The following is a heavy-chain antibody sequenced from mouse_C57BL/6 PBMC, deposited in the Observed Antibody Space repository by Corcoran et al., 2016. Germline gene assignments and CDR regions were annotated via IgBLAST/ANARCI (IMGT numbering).Heavy chain of an antibody. Sequence: QIQLVQSGPELKKPGETVKISCKASGYTFTTYGMSWVKQAPGKGLKWMGWINTYSGVPTYADDFKGRFVFSLETSASTAYLQINNLKNEDTATYFCARFDYGSSYFDYWGQGTTLTVSS. CDR3: ARFDYGSSYFDY. CDR1: GYTFTTYG. D-gene: IGHD1-1*01. V-gene: IGHV9-3*01. CDR2: INTYSGVP. J-gene: IGHJ2*01.